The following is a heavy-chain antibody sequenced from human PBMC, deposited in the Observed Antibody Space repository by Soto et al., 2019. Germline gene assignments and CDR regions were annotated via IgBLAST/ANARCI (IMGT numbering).Heavy chain of an antibody. D-gene: IGHD2-15*01. Sequence: EVQLLESGGGLLQPGGSLRLSCAASGFTFRTYDMSWVRQAPGKGLEWVSGISGTDGSTSYIDSVKGRFTISRDDSENTLYLQMNSLRAEDTAVYYCAKRACRTARCSYFDYWGQGTLVTVSS. CDR1: GFTFRTYD. CDR3: AKRACRTARCSYFDY. V-gene: IGHV3-23*01. CDR2: ISGTDGST. J-gene: IGHJ4*02.